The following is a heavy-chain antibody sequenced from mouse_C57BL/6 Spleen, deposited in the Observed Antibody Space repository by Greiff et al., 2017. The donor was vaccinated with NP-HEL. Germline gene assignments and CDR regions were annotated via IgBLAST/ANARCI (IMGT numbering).Heavy chain of an antibody. CDR2: IDPSDSYT. V-gene: IGHV1-69*01. Sequence: VQLQQPGAELVMPGASVKLSCKASGYTFTSYWMHWVKQRPGQGLEWIGEIDPSDSYTNYSQKFKGKSTLTVDKSSSTAYMQLSSLTSEDSAVYYCAIYDYDVRYFDYWGQGTTLTVSS. CDR3: AIYDYDVRYFDY. CDR1: GYTFTSYW. J-gene: IGHJ2*01. D-gene: IGHD2-4*01.